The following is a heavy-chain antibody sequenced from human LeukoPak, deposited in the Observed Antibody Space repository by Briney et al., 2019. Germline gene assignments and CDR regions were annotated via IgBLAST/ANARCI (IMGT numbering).Heavy chain of an antibody. Sequence: GGSLRLSCAASGFIFSSYSMSWVRQAPGKGLEWVANIKQDGSEKYYVDSVKGRFTISRDNAKNSLYLQMNSLRAEDTAVYYCARDRATRGDYWGQGTLVTVSS. V-gene: IGHV3-7*01. J-gene: IGHJ4*02. CDR3: ARDRATRGDY. D-gene: IGHD2-15*01. CDR1: GFIFSSYS. CDR2: IKQDGSEK.